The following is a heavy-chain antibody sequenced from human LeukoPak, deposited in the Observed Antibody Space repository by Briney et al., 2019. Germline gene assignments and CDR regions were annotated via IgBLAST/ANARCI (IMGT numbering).Heavy chain of an antibody. CDR2: INTNSGGT. CDR1: GYTFTGYY. Sequence: ASVKVSCKASGYTFTGYYMHWVRQAPGQGLEWMGWINTNSGGTNCAQKFQGRVTMTRGTSISTAYMELSRLRSDDTAIYYCARGVYSHGYDYWGQGTLVTVSS. D-gene: IGHD5-18*01. CDR3: ARGVYSHGYDY. J-gene: IGHJ4*02. V-gene: IGHV1-2*02.